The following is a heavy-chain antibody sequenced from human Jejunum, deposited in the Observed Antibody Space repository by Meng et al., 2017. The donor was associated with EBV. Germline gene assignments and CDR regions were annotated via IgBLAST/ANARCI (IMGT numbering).Heavy chain of an antibody. V-gene: IGHV4-34*01. D-gene: IGHD5-24*01. CDR2: INRCGST. CDR1: GAAYRYDS. J-gene: IGHJ4*02. Sequence: VSLLSGCSSLLAPPETPCLTCGVSGAAYRYDSWRWISRLRGKWLVWIGDINRCGSTNYNPSLESRATISVDTSQNKLYLKLSSVTAADSAVYYCARGPTPMAHDFDYWGQGTLVTVSS. CDR3: ARGPTPMAHDFDY.